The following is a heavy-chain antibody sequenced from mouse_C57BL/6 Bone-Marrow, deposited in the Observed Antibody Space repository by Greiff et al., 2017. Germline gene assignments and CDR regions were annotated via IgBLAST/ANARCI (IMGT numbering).Heavy chain of an antibody. V-gene: IGHV5-15*04. CDR1: GFTFSDYG. CDR3: ARHYEDYFDY. D-gene: IGHD2-4*01. J-gene: IGHJ2*01. CDR2: ISNLAYSI. Sequence: EVKLVESGGGLVQPGGSLKLSCAASGFTFSDYGMAWVRQAPRKGPEWVAFISNLAYSIYYADTVTGRFTISRENAKNTLYLEMSSLRSEDTAMYYCARHYEDYFDYWGQGTTLTVSS.